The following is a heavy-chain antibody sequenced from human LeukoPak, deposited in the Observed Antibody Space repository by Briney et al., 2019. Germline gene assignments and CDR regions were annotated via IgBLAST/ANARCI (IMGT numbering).Heavy chain of an antibody. D-gene: IGHD3-22*01. Sequence: GGSLRLSCEVSGFPFTLYNMNWVRQAPGKGLEWLSYISSSTNTIYYADSVKGRFTISRDNAKNSLYLQMNSLRAEDTAVYYCARDLWSYYDSSGFSYWGQGTLVTVSS. CDR2: ISSSTNTI. J-gene: IGHJ4*02. V-gene: IGHV3-48*04. CDR3: ARDLWSYYDSSGFSY. CDR1: GFPFTLYN.